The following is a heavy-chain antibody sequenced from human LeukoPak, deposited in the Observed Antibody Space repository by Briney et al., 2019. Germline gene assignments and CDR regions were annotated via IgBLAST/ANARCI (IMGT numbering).Heavy chain of an antibody. CDR2: ISAYNGNT. J-gene: IGHJ4*02. D-gene: IGHD2-15*01. V-gene: IGHV1-18*04. CDR1: GYTFTSYG. CDR3: AREEVVAATDLFDY. Sequence: RASVKVSCKASGYTFTSYGISWVRQAPGQGLEWMGWISAYNGNTNYAQKLQGRVTMTTDTSTSTAYMELRSLRSDDTAVYYCAREEVVAATDLFDYWGQGTLVTVSS.